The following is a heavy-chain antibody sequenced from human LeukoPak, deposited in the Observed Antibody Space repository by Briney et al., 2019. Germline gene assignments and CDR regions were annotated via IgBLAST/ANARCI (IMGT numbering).Heavy chain of an antibody. D-gene: IGHD2-15*01. Sequence: GGSLRLSCAASGFTFSDYAMSWVRQAPGGGLEGVSAISGSGGKTFHADSVKGGFTNSRDKSKNTLSLQMSSLRVEDSAVYFCAKDTSAWWYHRAYMNLWGTGTTVTVSS. CDR1: GFTFSDYA. V-gene: IGHV3-23*01. J-gene: IGHJ6*03. CDR2: ISGSGGKT. CDR3: AKDTSAWWYHRAYMNL.